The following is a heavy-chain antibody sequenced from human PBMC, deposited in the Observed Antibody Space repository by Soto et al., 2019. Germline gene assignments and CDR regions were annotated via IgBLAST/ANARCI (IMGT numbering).Heavy chain of an antibody. CDR1: GGSISSYY. V-gene: IGHV4-59*01. D-gene: IGHD1-26*01. CDR2: IYFSGST. Sequence: SETRSLTCTFSGGSISSYYWSWIRQPPGKGVEGIGHIYFSGSTNYNPSLKSRVTISIDTSKRQFSLKLRSVTAADTAVYYCARVGSGSYYDVNWFDPWGEGKVVTVS. J-gene: IGHJ5*02. CDR3: ARVGSGSYYDVNWFDP.